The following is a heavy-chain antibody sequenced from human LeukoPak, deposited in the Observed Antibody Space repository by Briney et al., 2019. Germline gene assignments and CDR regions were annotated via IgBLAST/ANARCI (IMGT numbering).Heavy chain of an antibody. J-gene: IGHJ4*02. CDR1: GFTFTTYW. Sequence: GGSLRLSCAASGFTFTTYWMSWVRQAPGKGLEWVANIKQDGTEKYYVDSVKGRFTISRDNAKNSLYLQMNSLRAEDTAVYYCARDPAAWDYWGQGTQVTVSS. CDR3: ARDPAAWDY. D-gene: IGHD6-13*01. CDR2: IKQDGTEK. V-gene: IGHV3-7*01.